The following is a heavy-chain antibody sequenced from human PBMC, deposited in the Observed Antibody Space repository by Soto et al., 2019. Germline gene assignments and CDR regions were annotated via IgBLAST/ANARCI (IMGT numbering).Heavy chain of an antibody. CDR2: IIPILGIA. D-gene: IGHD2-15*01. CDR3: ASPSGLYCSGGSCSKQFDY. V-gene: IGHV1-69*02. J-gene: IGHJ4*02. Sequence: GASVKVSCKASGGTFSSYTISLVRQAPGQGLEWMGRIIPILGIANYAQKFQGRVTITADKSTSTAYMELSSLRSEDTAVYYCASPSGLYCSGGSCSKQFDYWGQGTLVTVSS. CDR1: GGTFSSYT.